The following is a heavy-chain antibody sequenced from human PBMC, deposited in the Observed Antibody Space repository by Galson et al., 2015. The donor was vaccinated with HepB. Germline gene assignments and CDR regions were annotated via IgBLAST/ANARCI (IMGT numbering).Heavy chain of an antibody. CDR1: GFTFSAYA. Sequence: SLRLSCAASGFTFSAYAMHWVRQAPGKGLEWVALVSSDESNKYYSDSVRGRFTISRDNSRNTVYLQMNSLKAEDTAVYYCARAFYLDDWGQGTLVTVSS. CDR3: ARAFYLDD. V-gene: IGHV3-30*04. D-gene: IGHD3-3*02. CDR2: VSSDESNK. J-gene: IGHJ4*02.